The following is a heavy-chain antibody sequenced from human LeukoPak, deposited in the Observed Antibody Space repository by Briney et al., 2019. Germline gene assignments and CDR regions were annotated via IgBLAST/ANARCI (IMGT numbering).Heavy chain of an antibody. D-gene: IGHD2-2*02. CDR3: ARRRAILRAFDI. CDR2: IHYSGST. CDR1: GGSISSYY. J-gene: IGHJ3*02. V-gene: IGHV4-59*12. Sequence: PSETLSLTCTVSGGSISSYYWGWIRQPPGKGLEWIGYIHYSGSTNYNPSLKSRVTISVDTSKNQFSLKLSSVTAADTAVYYCARRRAILRAFDIWGQGTMVTVSS.